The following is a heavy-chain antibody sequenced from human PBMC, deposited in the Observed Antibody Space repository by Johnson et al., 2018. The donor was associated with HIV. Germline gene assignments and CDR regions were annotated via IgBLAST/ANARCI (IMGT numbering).Heavy chain of an antibody. V-gene: IGHV3-74*02. J-gene: IGHJ3*02. CDR1: GFTFSTYW. CDR3: AKGEGYCGGDCLDAFDI. D-gene: IGHD2-21*01. Sequence: VQLVESGGGLVQPGGSLRLSCAASGFTFSTYWMHWVRQPPGKGLVWVSRINTDGSATTYADSVRGRFTISRDNAKNTLYLQMNSLRAEDTAVYYCAKGEGYCGGDCLDAFDIWGQGTMVTVSS. CDR2: INTDGSAT.